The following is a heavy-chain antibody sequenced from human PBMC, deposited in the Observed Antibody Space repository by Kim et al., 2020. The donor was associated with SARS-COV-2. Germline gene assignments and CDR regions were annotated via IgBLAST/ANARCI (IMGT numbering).Heavy chain of an antibody. CDR2: ISSSGGVI. J-gene: IGHJ6*03. V-gene: IGHV3-11*01. D-gene: IGHD2-15*01. CDR3: ARSAPRPLDIVVPPGYFMDV. Sequence: GGSLRLSCAASGFTFSDYYMSWIRQAPGKGLEWVSYISSSGGVIKHAESVKGRFTISRDNAKDSLYLQMNSLRADDTAVYYCARSAPRPLDIVVPPGYFMDVWGKGTTVTVSS. CDR1: GFTFSDYY.